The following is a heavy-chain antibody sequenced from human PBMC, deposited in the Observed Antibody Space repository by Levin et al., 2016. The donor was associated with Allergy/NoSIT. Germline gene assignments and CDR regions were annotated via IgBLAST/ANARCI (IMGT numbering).Heavy chain of an antibody. D-gene: IGHD3-10*01. CDR1: EYTFTGYY. J-gene: IGHJ4*02. CDR3: ARDAWQTRAFGFDY. CDR2: INPNSGGGT. Sequence: ASVKVSCKASEYTFTGYYIHWVRQAPGQGLEWMGWINPNSGGGTTYAQKFEGRVTMTRDTSTDTVYMELNSLTSDDTAVYYCARDAWQTRAFGFDYWGQGTLVTVSS. V-gene: IGHV1-2*02.